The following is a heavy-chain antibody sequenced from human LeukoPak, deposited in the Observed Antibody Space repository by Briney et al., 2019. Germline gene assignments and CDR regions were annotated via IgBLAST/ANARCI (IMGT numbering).Heavy chain of an antibody. CDR3: ARDYSLEVDY. CDR1: GFTFSSYW. V-gene: IGHV3-74*01. CDR2: INSDGSST. D-gene: IGHD1-26*01. Sequence: AGGSLTLSCAASGFTFSSYWMHWVRQAPAKGLVWVSRINSDGSSTSYADSVQGRFTISRDNAKNTLYLPMNSLRAEDTAVYYCARDYSLEVDYWGQGTLVTVSS. J-gene: IGHJ4*02.